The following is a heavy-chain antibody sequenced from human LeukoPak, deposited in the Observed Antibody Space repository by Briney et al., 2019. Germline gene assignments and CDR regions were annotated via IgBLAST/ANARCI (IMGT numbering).Heavy chain of an antibody. V-gene: IGHV5-51*01. Sequence: ASVKVSCKASGYTFTTYWIGWVRQVPGKGLEWVGIIYPADSTAKYSPSFQGQVTISVDKSISTAYLQWGRLEASDTAVFYCARHPKRGYTGYESDYLGQGTLVTVSS. CDR2: IYPADSTA. CDR3: ARHPKRGYTGYESDY. D-gene: IGHD5-12*01. J-gene: IGHJ4*02. CDR1: GYTFTTYW.